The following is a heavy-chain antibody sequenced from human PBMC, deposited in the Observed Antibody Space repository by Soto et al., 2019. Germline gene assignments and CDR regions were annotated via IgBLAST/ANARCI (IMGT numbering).Heavy chain of an antibody. J-gene: IGHJ4*02. Sequence: EVQLVESGGGLVQPGGSLRLSCAASGFTFSSYEMNWVRQAPGKGVEWVSYISSSGSTIYYADSVKGRFTISRDNAKNSLYLQMNSLRAEDTAVYYCARPPTTENANYWGQGTLVTVSS. CDR3: ARPPTTENANY. CDR2: ISSSGSTI. D-gene: IGHD4-17*01. CDR1: GFTFSSYE. V-gene: IGHV3-48*03.